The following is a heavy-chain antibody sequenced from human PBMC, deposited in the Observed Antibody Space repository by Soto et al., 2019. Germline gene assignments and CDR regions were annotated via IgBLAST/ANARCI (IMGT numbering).Heavy chain of an antibody. CDR2: IHSSGST. Sequence: SETLSLTCTVSGGSINNYYWSWIRQPPGKGLEWIGYIHSSGSTNYNPSLKSRLTISVDTSKNQFSLKLGSVTAADTAMYFCARNGYDSGWLFDYFRNWGQRTMVTVSS. J-gene: IGHJ4*03. V-gene: IGHV4-59*01. CDR1: GGSINNYY. CDR3: ARNGYDSGWLFDYFRN. D-gene: IGHD3-22*01.